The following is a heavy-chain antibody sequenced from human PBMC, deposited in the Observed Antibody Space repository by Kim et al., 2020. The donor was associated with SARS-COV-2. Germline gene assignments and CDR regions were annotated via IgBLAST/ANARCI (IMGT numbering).Heavy chain of an antibody. V-gene: IGHV1-46*01. J-gene: IGHJ5*02. CDR3: ARDVPHPYDSSGYGWFDP. D-gene: IGHD3-22*01. CDR2: INPSGGST. CDR1: GYTFTSYY. Sequence: ASVKVSCKASGYTFTSYYMHWVRQAPGQGLEWMGIINPSGGSTSYAQKFQGRVTMTRDTSTSTVYMELSSLRSEDTAVYYCARDVPHPYDSSGYGWFDPWGQGTLVTVSS.